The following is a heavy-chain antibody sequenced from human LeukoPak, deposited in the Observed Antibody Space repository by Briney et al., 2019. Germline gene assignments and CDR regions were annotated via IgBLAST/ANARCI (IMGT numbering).Heavy chain of an antibody. J-gene: IGHJ4*02. CDR1: GFTFSSYS. CDR2: ISSDSNYI. V-gene: IGHV3-21*01. D-gene: IGHD2-2*01. Sequence: GGSLRLSCAASGFTFSSYSLNWVRQAPGKGLEWASSISSDSNYIYYADSVKGRFTISRDNAKHSLYLQMNSLGAEDTAVYYCARNRVVVAPAAPDYWGQGTLVTVSS. CDR3: ARNRVVVAPAAPDY.